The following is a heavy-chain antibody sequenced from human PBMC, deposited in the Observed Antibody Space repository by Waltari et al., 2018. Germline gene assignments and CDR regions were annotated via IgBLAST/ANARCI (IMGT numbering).Heavy chain of an antibody. J-gene: IGHJ4*02. CDR1: GYTFPDYY. D-gene: IGHD4-17*01. CDR3: HMTTVTTHYLGY. V-gene: IGHV1-69-2*01. CDR2: VDPVDGET. Sequence: EVQLVQSVAYVNNSGATVKISCQVSGYTFPDYYMQWLQQAPGKGLEGMGLVDPVDGETIYAEKFQGRVTITADTSTDTAYMELSSLRSEDTAVYYCHMTTVTTHYLGYWGQGPLVTVSS.